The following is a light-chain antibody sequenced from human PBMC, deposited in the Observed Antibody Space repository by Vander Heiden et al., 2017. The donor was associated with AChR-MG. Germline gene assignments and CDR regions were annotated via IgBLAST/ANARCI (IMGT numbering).Light chain of an antibody. Sequence: EIVLTQSPGTLSLSPGERATLSCRASQSLSNSYLFWYQQKAGQAPRLLIYGASSRATGIPDRFSGSGSGTDFTLTISRLEPEDFAVHYCQQYGSLPLTFGQGTRVEIK. CDR3: QQYGSLPLT. CDR1: QSLSNSY. V-gene: IGKV3-20*01. CDR2: GAS. J-gene: IGKJ1*01.